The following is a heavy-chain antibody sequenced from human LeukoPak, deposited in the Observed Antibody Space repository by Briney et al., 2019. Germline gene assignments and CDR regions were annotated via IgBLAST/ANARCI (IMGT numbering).Heavy chain of an antibody. Sequence: GGSLRLSCVDSAVTFDDYGMSWVRQAPGKGLEWVSSINWNGDSTDYAGSVKGRFTISRDNAKNSLYLQMNSLRAEDTALYHCVREVGNWFDPWGQGTQVTVSS. D-gene: IGHD1-26*01. V-gene: IGHV3-20*01. J-gene: IGHJ5*02. CDR3: VREVGNWFDP. CDR2: INWNGDST. CDR1: AVTFDDYG.